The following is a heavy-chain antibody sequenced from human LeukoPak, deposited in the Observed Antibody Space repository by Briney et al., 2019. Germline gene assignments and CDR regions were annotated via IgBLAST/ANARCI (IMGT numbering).Heavy chain of an antibody. V-gene: IGHV1-8*01. J-gene: IGHJ6*03. CDR1: GYTFTSYD. CDR3: ARGTGTLAQNYYYYYMDV. D-gene: IGHD1-7*01. CDR2: MNPNSGNT. Sequence: ASVKVSCEASGYTFTSYDINCVRQATGQGLEWMGWMNPNSGNTGYAQKFQGRVTMTRNTSISTAYMELSSLRSEDAAVYYCARGTGTLAQNYYYYYMDVWGKGTTVTVSS.